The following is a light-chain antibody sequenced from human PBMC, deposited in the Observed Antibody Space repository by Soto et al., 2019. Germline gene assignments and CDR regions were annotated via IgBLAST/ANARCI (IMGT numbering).Light chain of an antibody. CDR2: SAS. V-gene: IGKV3-15*01. Sequence: EIVMTQSPVTLSVSPGETVTLSCRASQSLRSNLAWYQQKPGQTPRLLIYSASIRAAATPARFSGSGAGTNFSLTISSLQSEDFAVYYCQQHHQLPPAFGQWTKVDLK. CDR3: QQHHQLPPA. J-gene: IGKJ1*01. CDR1: QSLRSN.